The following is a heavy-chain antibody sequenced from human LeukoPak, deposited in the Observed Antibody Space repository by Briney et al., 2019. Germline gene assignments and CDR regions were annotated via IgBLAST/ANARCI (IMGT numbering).Heavy chain of an antibody. CDR3: ARESESSGWYDY. Sequence: PGGSLSLSCAVPGFMFHDYAIHGVRQARGKGLEWVSLISGDGGSTFYADSVTGRFTISRDNSKNSLYLQMNSPRSDDTALYYCARESESSGWYDYWGQGTLITASS. CDR2: ISGDGGST. CDR1: GFMFHDYA. V-gene: IGHV3-43*02. J-gene: IGHJ4*02. D-gene: IGHD6-19*01.